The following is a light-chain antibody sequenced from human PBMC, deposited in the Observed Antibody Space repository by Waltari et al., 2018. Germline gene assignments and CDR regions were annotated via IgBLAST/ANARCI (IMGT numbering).Light chain of an antibody. CDR2: RNI. CDR3: AAWDDSLSGPVV. CDR1: SSNKGSKY. V-gene: IGLV1-47*01. J-gene: IGLJ2*01. Sequence: QSVLTHPPSASGPPGKRATTSSSATSSNKGSKYVHWYPQHPGPAPQLLSYRNIQRPSGVPDRFSGSKSGTSASLAISGLRSEDEADYYCAAWDDSLSGPVVFGGGTKLTVL.